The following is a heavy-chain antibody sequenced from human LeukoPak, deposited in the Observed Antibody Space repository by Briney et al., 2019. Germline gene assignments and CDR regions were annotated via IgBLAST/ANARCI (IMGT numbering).Heavy chain of an antibody. CDR2: IIPILGIA. CDR3: ATLWNYYDSSGYSHDY. J-gene: IGHJ4*02. D-gene: IGHD3-22*01. Sequence: ASVKVSCKASGGTFSSHAISWVRQAPGQGLEWMGRIIPILGIANYAQKFQGRVTITADKSTSTAYMELSSLRSEDTAVYYCATLWNYYDSSGYSHDYWGQGTLVTVSS. CDR1: GGTFSSHA. V-gene: IGHV1-69*04.